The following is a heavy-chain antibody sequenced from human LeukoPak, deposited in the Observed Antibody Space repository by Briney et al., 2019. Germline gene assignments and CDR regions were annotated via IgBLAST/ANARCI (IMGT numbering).Heavy chain of an antibody. J-gene: IGHJ4*02. Sequence: GGSLRLSCAASGFTFSGSWMSWIRQAPGKGLEWVANIKQDASFKGYIDSVKGRFTISRDNAENSVYLEMNRLRDEDTAVYYCARVGYGGYLDCWGQGTLVTVSS. V-gene: IGHV3-7*01. D-gene: IGHD6-13*01. CDR1: GFTFSGSW. CDR3: ARVGYGGYLDC. CDR2: IKQDASFK.